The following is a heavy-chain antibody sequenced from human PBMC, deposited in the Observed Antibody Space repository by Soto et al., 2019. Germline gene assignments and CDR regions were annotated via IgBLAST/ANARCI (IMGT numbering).Heavy chain of an antibody. D-gene: IGHD3-16*01. Sequence: PGESLKISCKGSGYSFTNYWISWVRQMPGKGLEWMGRIDPSDSYTNYSPSFQGHVTISADKSISTAYLQWSSLKASDTAMYYCAIGGYYYYYGMDVWGQGTTVTVSS. CDR2: IDPSDSYT. CDR1: GYSFTNYW. CDR3: AIGGYYYYYGMDV. V-gene: IGHV5-10-1*01. J-gene: IGHJ6*02.